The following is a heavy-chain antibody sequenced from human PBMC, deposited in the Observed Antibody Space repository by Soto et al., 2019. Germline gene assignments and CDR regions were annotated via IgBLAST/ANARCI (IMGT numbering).Heavy chain of an antibody. CDR3: AKDRRAVRGVKFLASYYYGMDV. D-gene: IGHD3-10*02. V-gene: IGHV3-30*18. CDR2: ISYDGSNK. CDR1: GFTFSSYG. J-gene: IGHJ6*02. Sequence: GGSLRLSCAASGFTFSSYGMHWVRQAPGKGLEWVAVISYDGSNKYYADSVKGRFTISRDNSKNTLYLQMNSLRAEDTAVYYCAKDRRAVRGVKFLASYYYGMDVWGQGTTVTVSS.